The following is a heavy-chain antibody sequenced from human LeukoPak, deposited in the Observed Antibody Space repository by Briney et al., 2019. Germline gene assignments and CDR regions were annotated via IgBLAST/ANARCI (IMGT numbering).Heavy chain of an antibody. J-gene: IGHJ4*02. CDR3: ARRNIRGVILSRSYYFDY. Sequence: SETLSLTCAVYGGSFSGYYWSWIRQPPGKGLEWIGEINHSGSTNYNPSLKSRVTISVDTSKNQFSLKLSSVTAADTAVYYCARRNIRGVILSRSYYFDYWGQGTLVTVSS. V-gene: IGHV4-34*01. CDR2: INHSGST. CDR1: GGSFSGYY. D-gene: IGHD3-10*01.